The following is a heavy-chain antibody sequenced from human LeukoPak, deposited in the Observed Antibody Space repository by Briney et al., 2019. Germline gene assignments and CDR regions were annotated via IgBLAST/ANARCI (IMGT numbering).Heavy chain of an antibody. CDR1: GFMFGDYG. D-gene: IGHD2-15*01. CDR2: IRSNGYGATT. J-gene: IGHJ6*02. Sequence: GSLRLSCIGSGFMFGDYGLSWVRQAPGKGREWIGRIRSNGYGATTEFAASVSGRFSISRDDSKSSVYLEVNNLKTEDTAVYYCATNTPYCSDGTCYRDYYYYGADVWGQGTTVIVSS. CDR3: ATNTPYCSDGTCYRDYYYYGADV. V-gene: IGHV3-49*04.